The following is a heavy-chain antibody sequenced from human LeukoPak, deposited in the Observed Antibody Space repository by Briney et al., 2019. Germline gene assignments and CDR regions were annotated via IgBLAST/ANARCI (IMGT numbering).Heavy chain of an antibody. Sequence: PGGSLRLSCAASGFTFSSYAMSWVRQAPGKGLEWVANIKQDGSEKYYVDSVKGRFTISRDNVKNTLFLQMNRLRVEDTAIYYCAKDPVGVGGKLSYWGQGTLVTVSS. CDR1: GFTFSSYA. CDR3: AKDPVGVGGKLSY. CDR2: IKQDGSEK. J-gene: IGHJ4*02. D-gene: IGHD4-23*01. V-gene: IGHV3-7*03.